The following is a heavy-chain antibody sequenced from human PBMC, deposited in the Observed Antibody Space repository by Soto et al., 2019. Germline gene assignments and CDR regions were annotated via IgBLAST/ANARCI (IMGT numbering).Heavy chain of an antibody. CDR2: INHSGST. Sequence: PSETLSLTCAVYGGSFSGYYWSWIRQPPGKGLEWIGEINHSGSTNYNPSLKSRVTISVDTSKNQFSLKLSSVTAADTAVYYCARGVLLWFGGRFDPWGQGTLVTVSS. D-gene: IGHD3-10*01. J-gene: IGHJ5*02. CDR1: GGSFSGYY. V-gene: IGHV4-34*01. CDR3: ARGVLLWFGGRFDP.